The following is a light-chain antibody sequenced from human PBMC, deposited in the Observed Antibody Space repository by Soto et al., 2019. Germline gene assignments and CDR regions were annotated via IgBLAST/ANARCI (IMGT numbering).Light chain of an antibody. V-gene: IGLV2-8*01. CDR2: DVT. CDR3: SSYAGSNNLV. J-gene: IGLJ2*01. CDR1: SSDVGRYNY. Sequence: QSVLTQPPSASGSPGQSVTISCTGTSSDVGRYNYVSWYQQHPDKAPKLMIYDVTKRPSGVPARFSGSKSGNTASLTVSGLQDEDEADYYCSSYAGSNNLVFGGGTKLAVL.